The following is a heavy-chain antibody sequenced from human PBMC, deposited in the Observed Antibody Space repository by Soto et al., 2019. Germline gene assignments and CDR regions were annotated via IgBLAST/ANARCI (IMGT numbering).Heavy chain of an antibody. Sequence: GASVKVSCKASGHTFTSYDINWVRQATGQGLEWMGWMNPNSGNTGYAQKFQGRVTMTRNTSISTAYMELSSLRSEDAAVYYCASAHYYGSGSYPWWFDPWGQGTLVTVSS. J-gene: IGHJ5*02. D-gene: IGHD3-10*01. CDR1: GHTFTSYD. CDR2: MNPNSGNT. V-gene: IGHV1-8*01. CDR3: ASAHYYGSGSYPWWFDP.